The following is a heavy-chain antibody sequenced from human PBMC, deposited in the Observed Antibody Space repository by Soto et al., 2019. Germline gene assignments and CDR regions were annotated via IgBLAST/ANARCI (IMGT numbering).Heavy chain of an antibody. CDR1: GDTFSFYS. CDR3: ETSYGSGYRAFAY. D-gene: IGHD3-10*01. Sequence: QVQLVQSGAEVKRPGSSVKVSCKASGDTFSFYSINWVRQAPGLGLEWMGRVNPILSMSNYAQRFQGRVPRTADKSRRTAYMELSGLSSEETAMYYCETSYGSGYRAFAYWGQGALVTVSS. CDR2: VNPILSMS. J-gene: IGHJ4*02. V-gene: IGHV1-69*04.